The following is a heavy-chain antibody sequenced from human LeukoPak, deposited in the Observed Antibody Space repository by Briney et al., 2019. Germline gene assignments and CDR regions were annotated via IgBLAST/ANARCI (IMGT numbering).Heavy chain of an antibody. V-gene: IGHV4-38-2*02. J-gene: IGHJ6*03. CDR1: GYSISSGYY. D-gene: IGHD3-3*01. Sequence: KPSETLSLTCTVSGYSISSGYYWGWIRQPPGKGLEWIGSIYYSGSTYYNPSLKSRVTISVDTSKNQFSLKLSSVTAADTAVYYCARDYADSIFGVVFRVGYYYMDVWGKGTAVTVSS. CDR2: IYYSGST. CDR3: ARDYADSIFGVVFRVGYYYMDV.